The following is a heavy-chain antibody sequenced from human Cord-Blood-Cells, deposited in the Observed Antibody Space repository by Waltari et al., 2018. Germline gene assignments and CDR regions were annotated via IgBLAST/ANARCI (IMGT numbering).Heavy chain of an antibody. J-gene: IGHJ1*01. D-gene: IGHD3-3*01. Sequence: QVPLVQSGAEDKKPGASVKVSCKVSGYPLTDLTTPRVRQPPGKGLEWMGGFDPEDGETIYAQKFQGRVTMTEDTSTDTAYMELSSLRSEDTAVYYCAICPEGLLLLYFQHWGQGTLVTVSS. CDR3: AICPEGLLLLYFQH. CDR1: GYPLTDLT. V-gene: IGHV1-24*01. CDR2: FDPEDGET.